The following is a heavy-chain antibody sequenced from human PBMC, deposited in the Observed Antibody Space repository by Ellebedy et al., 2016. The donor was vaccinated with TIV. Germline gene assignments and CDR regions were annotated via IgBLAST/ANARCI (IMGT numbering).Heavy chain of an antibody. V-gene: IGHV3-30-3*01. D-gene: IGHD6-13*01. Sequence: PGGSLRLSCAASGFTFSSYAMHWVRQAPGKGLEWVAVISYDGSNKYYADSVKGRFTISRDNSKNTLYLQMNSLRAEDTAVYYCARGRIAAAEETLMGTFDYWGQGTLVTVSS. CDR3: ARGRIAAAEETLMGTFDY. J-gene: IGHJ4*02. CDR2: ISYDGSNK. CDR1: GFTFSSYA.